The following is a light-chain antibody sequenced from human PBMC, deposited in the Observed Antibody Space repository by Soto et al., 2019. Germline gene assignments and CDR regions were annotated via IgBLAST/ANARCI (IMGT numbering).Light chain of an antibody. CDR3: SSYTTSSPVV. CDR2: DVS. J-gene: IGLJ2*01. Sequence: QSALTQPASVSGSPGQSITISCTGTISDVGTYNFVSWYQQHPDKAPRLLIYDVSNRPSGVSDRFSGSKSGNTASLTISGLQAEDEADYYCSSYTTSSPVVIGGGTQLTVL. CDR1: ISDVGTYNF. V-gene: IGLV2-14*01.